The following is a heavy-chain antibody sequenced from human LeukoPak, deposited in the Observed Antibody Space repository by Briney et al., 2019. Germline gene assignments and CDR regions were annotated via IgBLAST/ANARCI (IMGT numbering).Heavy chain of an antibody. D-gene: IGHD3-9*01. J-gene: IGHJ4*02. V-gene: IGHV1-2*04. CDR2: INPNSGGT. CDR3: ARGLYPTIGDILTGPFDY. Sequence: GASVKVSCKASGYTFTGYYMHWVRQAPGQGLEWMGWINPNSGGTNYAQKFQGWVTMTRDTSISTAYMELSRLRSDDTAVYYCARGLYPTIGDILTGPFDYWGQGTLVTVSS. CDR1: GYTFTGYY.